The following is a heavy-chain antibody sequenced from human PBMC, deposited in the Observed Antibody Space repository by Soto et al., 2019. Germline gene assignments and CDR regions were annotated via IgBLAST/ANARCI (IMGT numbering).Heavy chain of an antibody. D-gene: IGHD4-4*01. CDR3: ARGASNWQYLDY. CDR2: FHYSGIS. CDR1: DDSIRGYY. Sequence: KPSETLSLSCTVSDDSIRGYYLSWIRQPPGKGLEWIGYFHYSGISNYNSSLKSRVTMSLDTSKNQFSLKLSSVSAADTAIYYCARGASNWQYLDYWGQGALVTVSS. J-gene: IGHJ4*02. V-gene: IGHV4-59*01.